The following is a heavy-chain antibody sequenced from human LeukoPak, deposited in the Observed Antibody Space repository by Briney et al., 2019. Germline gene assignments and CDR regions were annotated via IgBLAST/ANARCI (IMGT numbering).Heavy chain of an antibody. CDR1: GFTFSDYY. D-gene: IGHD3-10*01. Sequence: LGGSLRLSCAASGFTFSDYYMSWIRQAPGKGLEWVSVIYSGGRTSYADSVKGRFTISRDNSKNTLYLQMNSLRAEDTAVYYCARGEFGELKYWGQGTPVTVSS. CDR3: ARGEFGELKY. J-gene: IGHJ4*02. CDR2: IYSGGRT. V-gene: IGHV3-53*01.